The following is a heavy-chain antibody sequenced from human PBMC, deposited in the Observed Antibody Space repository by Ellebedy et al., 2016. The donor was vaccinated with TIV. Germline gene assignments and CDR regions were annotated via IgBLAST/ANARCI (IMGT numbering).Heavy chain of an antibody. CDR1: GFTFSTSW. D-gene: IGHD1-1*01. CDR2: MNGDGNER. V-gene: IGHV3-7*01. Sequence: LGGSLRLSCAVSGFTFSTSWMSWVRQAPGQGLEWVANMNGDGNERYYVDSVEGRFTISRDNTRNSLYLQMNSLRADDTAVYYCTKDGSGTMNFWGQGTLVTVSS. J-gene: IGHJ4*02. CDR3: TKDGSGTMNF.